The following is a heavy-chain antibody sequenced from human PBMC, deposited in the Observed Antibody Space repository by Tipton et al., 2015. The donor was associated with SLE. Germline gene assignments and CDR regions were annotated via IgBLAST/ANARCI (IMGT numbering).Heavy chain of an antibody. D-gene: IGHD1-1*01. CDR3: ARGILEPGDY. J-gene: IGHJ4*02. V-gene: IGHV4-59*12. CDR1: GGFIIGFY. Sequence: TLSLTCSVSGGFIIGFYWIWIRQPPGRGLEWIGYISESGNTNYNPSLKSRVTMPVDTSKNQFSLKLSSVTAADTAVYYCARGILEPGDYWGQGTLVTVSS. CDR2: ISESGNT.